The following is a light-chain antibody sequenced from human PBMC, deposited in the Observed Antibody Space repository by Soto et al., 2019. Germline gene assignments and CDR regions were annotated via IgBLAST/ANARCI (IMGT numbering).Light chain of an antibody. CDR2: DVS. J-gene: IGLJ2*01. Sequence: QSVLTQPASVSGSPGQSITISCTGTISDVGGYKYVSWYQQHPGKAPKLMIYDVSNRPSGVSYRFSGSKSGNTASLSISGLQAEDEADYYCSSYTGSSTVLFGGGTQLTVL. V-gene: IGLV2-14*01. CDR1: ISDVGGYKY. CDR3: SSYTGSSTVL.